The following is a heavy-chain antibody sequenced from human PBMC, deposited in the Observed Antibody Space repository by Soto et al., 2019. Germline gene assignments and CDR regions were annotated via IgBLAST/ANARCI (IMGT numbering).Heavy chain of an antibody. V-gene: IGHV3-72*01. CDR2: ARSKANNYIT. D-gene: IGHD2-15*01. CDR3: ARDSSSCRGGHCYFDN. Sequence: GVLRLSCASSVFTFSDHFMDWVRQAPGKGLEWVGRARSKANNYITEYAASVKGRFTISRDDSKNSVYLQMNSLKTEDTAVYFCARDSSSCRGGHCYFDNWGPGTLVTV. J-gene: IGHJ4*02. CDR1: VFTFSDHF.